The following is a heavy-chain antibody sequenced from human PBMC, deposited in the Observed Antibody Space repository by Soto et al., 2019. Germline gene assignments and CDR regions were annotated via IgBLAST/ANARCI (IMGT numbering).Heavy chain of an antibody. J-gene: IGHJ5*02. Sequence: SEALSLTCTVSGVSISSSGYYWGCIRQPPGKGLEWIGSIYYTGSTYYNPSLKSRVTISVDTSKNQFSLKLSSVTAADTAVYYCARHKEGAVAGTEWFDPWGQGTLVTVSS. CDR1: GVSISSSGYY. CDR2: IYYTGST. CDR3: ARHKEGAVAGTEWFDP. V-gene: IGHV4-39*01. D-gene: IGHD6-19*01.